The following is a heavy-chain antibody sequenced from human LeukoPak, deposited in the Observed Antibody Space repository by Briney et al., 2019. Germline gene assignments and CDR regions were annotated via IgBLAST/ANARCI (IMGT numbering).Heavy chain of an antibody. CDR1: GGSISSSSYY. CDR3: ARVAYSSSWPNWFDP. J-gene: IGHJ5*02. Sequence: SETLSLTCTVSGGSISSSSYYWGWIRQPPGKGLEWIGSIYYSGSTYYNPSLKSRVTMSVDTSKNQFSLKLSSVTAADTAVYYCARVAYSSSWPNWFDPWGQGTLVTVSS. V-gene: IGHV4-39*07. D-gene: IGHD6-13*01. CDR2: IYYSGST.